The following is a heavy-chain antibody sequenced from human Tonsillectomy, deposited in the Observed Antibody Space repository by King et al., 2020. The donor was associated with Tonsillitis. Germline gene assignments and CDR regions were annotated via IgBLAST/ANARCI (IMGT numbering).Heavy chain of an antibody. Sequence: QLVQSGAEVKKPGASVKVSCKASGYTFTRYYVHWVRQAPGQGLEWVGIVNPTGGSTNYAQKFQGRVTMTRDTSTSTVYMELSSLRSEDTAVYYCASPSDSSAYPLDYWGQGTLVTVSS. CDR2: VNPTGGST. CDR3: ASPSDSSAYPLDY. D-gene: IGHD3-22*01. CDR1: GYTFTRYY. V-gene: IGHV1-46*03. J-gene: IGHJ4*02.